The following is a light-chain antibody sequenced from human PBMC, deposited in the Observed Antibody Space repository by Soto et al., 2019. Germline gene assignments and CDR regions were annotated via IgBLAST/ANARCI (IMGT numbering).Light chain of an antibody. CDR1: QGIRSY. CDR3: QQLNSFPWT. V-gene: IGKV1-9*01. CDR2: AAS. Sequence: DIQLTPSPSLLSASVGDRVTITCRASQGIRSYLAWYQQKPGKAPKLLIYAASTLQSGVPSRFSGSASGTEFTLPISSLQPEDFATYYCQQLNSFPWTFGQGTQGEIK. J-gene: IGKJ1*01.